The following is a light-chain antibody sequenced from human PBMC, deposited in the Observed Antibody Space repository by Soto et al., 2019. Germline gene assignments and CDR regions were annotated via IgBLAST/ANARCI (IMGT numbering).Light chain of an antibody. V-gene: IGLV2-23*03. J-gene: IGLJ2*01. Sequence: QSALTQPASVSGSPGQSITISCTGTSSDVGSYNLVSWYQQHPGKAPKLMIYEGSKRPSGVSNRFSGSKSGNTASLTISGLQDEDEADYYCCAYAGSSTFLVVFGGGTKLTVL. CDR1: SSDVGSYNL. CDR2: EGS. CDR3: CAYAGSSTFLVV.